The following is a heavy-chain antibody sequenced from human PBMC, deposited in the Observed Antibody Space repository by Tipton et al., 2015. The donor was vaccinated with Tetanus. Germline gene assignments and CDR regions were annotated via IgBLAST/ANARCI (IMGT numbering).Heavy chain of an antibody. V-gene: IGHV1-69*06. Sequence: QLVQSGAEVKKPGSSVKVSCKASGGTFSSYAISWVRQAPGQGLEWMGGIIPIFGTANYAQKLQGRVTMTTDTSTSTAYMELRSLRSDDTAVYYCARVGGNYLHYYYGMDVWGQGTTVTVSS. D-gene: IGHD2/OR15-2a*01. CDR3: ARVGGNYLHYYYGMDV. CDR2: IIPIFGTA. J-gene: IGHJ6*02. CDR1: GGTFSSYA.